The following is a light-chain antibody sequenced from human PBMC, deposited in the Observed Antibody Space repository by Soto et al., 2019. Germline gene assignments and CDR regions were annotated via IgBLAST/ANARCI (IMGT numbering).Light chain of an antibody. CDR1: SSDVGSYNL. J-gene: IGLJ2*01. CDR3: CSYAGSSTVVV. Sequence: QSALTQPASVSGSPGQWITISCTGTSSDVGSYNLVSWYQQQPGKAPKLMIYEGSKRPSGVYNRFSGSKSGNTASLTISGLKAEDEADYYCCSYAGSSTVVVFGGGTKLTVL. CDR2: EGS. V-gene: IGLV2-23*01.